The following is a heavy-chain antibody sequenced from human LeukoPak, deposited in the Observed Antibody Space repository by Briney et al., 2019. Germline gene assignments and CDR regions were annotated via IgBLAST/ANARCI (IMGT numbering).Heavy chain of an antibody. V-gene: IGHV4-59*01. CDR3: ARASPYYYDSSGSFFDY. J-gene: IGHJ4*02. CDR1: GGSISSYY. D-gene: IGHD3-22*01. CDR2: IYYSGST. Sequence: SETLSLTCTVSGGSISSYYWSWIRQPPGKGLEWIGYIYYSGSTNYNPSLKSRVTISVDTSKNQFSLKLSSVTAADTAVYYCARASPYYYDSSGSFFDYWGQGTLVTVSS.